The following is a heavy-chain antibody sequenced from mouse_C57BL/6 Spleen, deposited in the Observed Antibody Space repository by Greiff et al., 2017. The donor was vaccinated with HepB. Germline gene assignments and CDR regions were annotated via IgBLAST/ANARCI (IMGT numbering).Heavy chain of an antibody. V-gene: IGHV5-17*01. J-gene: IGHJ1*03. CDR1: GFTFSDYG. Sequence: EVMLVESGGGLVKPGGSLKLSCAASGFTFSDYGMHWVRQAPEKGLEWVAYISSGSSTIYYADTVKGRFTISRDNAKNTLFLQMTSLRSEDTAMYYCARPNDYGSYWYFDVWGTGTTVTVSS. CDR3: ARPNDYGSYWYFDV. CDR2: ISSGSSTI. D-gene: IGHD2-4*01.